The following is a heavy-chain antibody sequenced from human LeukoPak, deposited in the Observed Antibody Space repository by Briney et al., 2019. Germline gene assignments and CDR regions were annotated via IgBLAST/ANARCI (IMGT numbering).Heavy chain of an antibody. V-gene: IGHV1-24*01. Sequence: GASVKVSCKVSGYTVIELSMHWVRQAPGKGLEWMGGSDPEDGEKIYAQKFQGRVTMTEDTSTDTAYMELSSLRSEDTAVYYCVTEVVYFAREGWGQGTLVTVSS. D-gene: IGHD2-2*01. J-gene: IGHJ4*02. CDR3: VTEVVYFAREG. CDR2: SDPEDGEK. CDR1: GYTVIELS.